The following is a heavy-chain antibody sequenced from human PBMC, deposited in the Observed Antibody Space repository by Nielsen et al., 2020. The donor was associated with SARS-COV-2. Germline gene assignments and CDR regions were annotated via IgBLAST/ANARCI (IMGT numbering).Heavy chain of an antibody. J-gene: IGHJ4*02. D-gene: IGHD1-26*01. CDR1: GFSFSSHA. CDR2: IAGGGYIWH. V-gene: IGHV3-23*01. Sequence: GGSLRLSCAASGFSFSSHAMNWVRQAPGKGLEWVSGIAGGGYIWHANADSVKGRFTISRDNSKNTLYLQLNSLRAEDTAVFYCAKISGSQRHYFDFWGQGALVTVSS. CDR3: AKISGSQRHYFDF.